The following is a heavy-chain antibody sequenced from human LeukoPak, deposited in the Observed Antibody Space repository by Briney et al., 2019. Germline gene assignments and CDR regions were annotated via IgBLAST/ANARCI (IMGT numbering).Heavy chain of an antibody. CDR3: ARAASSWSFDY. CDR2: IFYSGNI. J-gene: IGHJ4*02. D-gene: IGHD6-13*01. CDR1: GVSIRSYY. V-gene: IGHV4-59*01. Sequence: PWETLSLTCTVSGVSIRSYYWTWIRQPPGKGLEWIGYIFYSGNINYSPSLKSRVTISVDTSNNQLSLKLTSVTAADTAVYYCARAASSWSFDYWGQGTLVTVSS.